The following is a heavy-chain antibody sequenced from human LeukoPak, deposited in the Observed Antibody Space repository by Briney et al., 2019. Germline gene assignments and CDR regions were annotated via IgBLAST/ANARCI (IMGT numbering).Heavy chain of an antibody. J-gene: IGHJ4*02. V-gene: IGHV3-30*04. D-gene: IGHD6-19*01. CDR2: ISYDGSNK. CDR3: ARDLVVAVAASTAFDY. CDR1: GFTFSSYA. Sequence: GGSLRLSCAASGFTFSSYAMHWVRQAPGKGLEWVAVISYDGSNKYYADSVKGRFTISRDNSKNTLYLQMNSLRAEDAAVYYCARDLVVAVAASTAFDYWGQGTLVTVSS.